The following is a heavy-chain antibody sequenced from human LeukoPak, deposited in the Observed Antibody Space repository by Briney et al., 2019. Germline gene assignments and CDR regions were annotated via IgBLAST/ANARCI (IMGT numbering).Heavy chain of an antibody. CDR3: AREGAMVRGVTPFYYMDV. Sequence: GGSLRLSCAASGSTFSDYYMSWIRQAPGKGLEWVSYISSSGSTIYYADSVKGRFTISRDNAKNSLYLQMNSLRAEDTAVYYCAREGAMVRGVTPFYYMDVWGKGTTVTISS. V-gene: IGHV3-11*01. J-gene: IGHJ6*03. CDR1: GSTFSDYY. CDR2: ISSSGSTI. D-gene: IGHD3-10*01.